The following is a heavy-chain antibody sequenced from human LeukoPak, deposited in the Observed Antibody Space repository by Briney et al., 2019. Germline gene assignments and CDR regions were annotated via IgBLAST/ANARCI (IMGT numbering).Heavy chain of an antibody. D-gene: IGHD6-6*01. CDR3: ARAHSSSSGAFDI. J-gene: IGHJ3*02. CDR2: ISSSSSYI. Sequence: GGSLRLSCAASGFTFSSYSMNWVRQAPGKGLEWVSSISSSSSYIYYADSVKGRSTISRDNAKNSLYLQMNSLRAEDTAVCYCARAHSSSSGAFDIWGQGTMVTVSS. V-gene: IGHV3-21*01. CDR1: GFTFSSYS.